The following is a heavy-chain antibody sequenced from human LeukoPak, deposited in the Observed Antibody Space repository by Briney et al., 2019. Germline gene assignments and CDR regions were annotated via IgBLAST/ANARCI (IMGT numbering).Heavy chain of an antibody. CDR2: IKQDGSEK. CDR3: ARDGLRSGGYSDY. J-gene: IGHJ4*02. D-gene: IGHD2-15*01. Sequence: GGSLRLSCAASGFTFSRYWMTWVRQAPGKGLEWVANIKQDGSEKYYVDSVKGRFTISRDNAKNSLYLQMNSLRAEDTAVYYCARDGLRSGGYSDYWGQGTLVTVSS. CDR1: GFTFSRYW. V-gene: IGHV3-7*01.